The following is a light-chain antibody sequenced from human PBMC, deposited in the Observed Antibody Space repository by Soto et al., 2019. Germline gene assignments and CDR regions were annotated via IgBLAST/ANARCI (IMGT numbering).Light chain of an antibody. CDR3: CSYAGSSTFVV. CDR1: SSDVGSYNL. CDR2: EVS. J-gene: IGLJ2*01. Sequence: QSVLTQPASVSGSPGQSITISCTGTSSDVGSYNLDSWYQQHPGKAPKLMIYEVSKRPSGVSNRFSGSKSGNTASLTISGLQAEDEADYYCCSYAGSSTFVVFGGGTKVTVL. V-gene: IGLV2-23*02.